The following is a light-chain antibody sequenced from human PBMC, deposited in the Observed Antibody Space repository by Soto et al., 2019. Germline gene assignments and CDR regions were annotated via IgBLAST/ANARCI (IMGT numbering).Light chain of an antibody. CDR3: QQYSSYWT. Sequence: IQMPQSHSTLSASVGDRVTITCRASQSISSWLAWYQQKPGKAPKFLIYDASNLESGVPSRFSGSGSGTEFTLTISSLQPDDFATYYCQQYSSYWTFGQGTKVDI. J-gene: IGKJ1*01. V-gene: IGKV1-5*01. CDR1: QSISSW. CDR2: DAS.